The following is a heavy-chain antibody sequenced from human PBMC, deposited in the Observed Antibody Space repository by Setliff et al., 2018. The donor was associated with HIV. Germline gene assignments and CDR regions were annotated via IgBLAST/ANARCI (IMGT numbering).Heavy chain of an antibody. CDR2: INPSGGST. J-gene: IGHJ5*02. D-gene: IGHD3-3*01. V-gene: IGHV1-46*01. Sequence: GASVKVSCKASGYTFTTYYIHWVRLAPGQGLEWMGIINPSGGSTSYAQKFQGRVTMTRDTSTSTVYMDLSSLRSEDTAVYYCARGSYYDFWSGYFHRGTGRRNWFDPRGQGTLVTVSS. CDR1: GYTFTTYY. CDR3: ARGSYYDFWSGYFHRGTGRRNWFDP.